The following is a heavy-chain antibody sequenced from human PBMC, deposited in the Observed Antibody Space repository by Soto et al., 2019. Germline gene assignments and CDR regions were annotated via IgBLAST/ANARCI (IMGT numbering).Heavy chain of an antibody. CDR2: INHSGST. CDR1: GGSFSGYY. V-gene: IGHV4-34*01. D-gene: IGHD3-10*01. Sequence: SETLSLTCAVYGGSFSGYYWSWIRQPPGKGLEWIGEINHSGSTNYNPSLKSRVTISVDTSKNQFSLKLSSVTAADTAAYYCARGDYYGSGRNYYGMDVWGQGTTVS. CDR3: ARGDYYGSGRNYYGMDV. J-gene: IGHJ6*02.